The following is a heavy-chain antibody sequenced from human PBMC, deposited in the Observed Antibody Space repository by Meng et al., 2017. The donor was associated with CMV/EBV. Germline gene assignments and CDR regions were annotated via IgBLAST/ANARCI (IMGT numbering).Heavy chain of an antibody. CDR3: ARSDSGSSFRY. D-gene: IGHD1-26*01. Sequence: SGDCVSSNSAAWCWIRPSPSRVLGWLGRTYYRSKWYNDYAVSVKSRITINPDTSKIQFSLQLNSVTPEDTAVYYCARSDSGSSFRYWGQGTLVTVSS. CDR2: TYYRSKWYN. V-gene: IGHV6-1*01. J-gene: IGHJ4*02. CDR1: GDCVSSNSAA.